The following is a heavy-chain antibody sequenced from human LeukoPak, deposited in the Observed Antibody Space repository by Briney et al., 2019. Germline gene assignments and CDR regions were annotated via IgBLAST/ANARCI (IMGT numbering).Heavy chain of an antibody. J-gene: IGHJ4*02. Sequence: GGSLRLSCAASGVTVSSDYMSWVREAPGQGLGWGSVIYSGGSTYYADSVKGRFTISRDNSKNTLYLQMNSLRAEDTAVYYCARLAHEQQPFDYWGQGTPVTVSS. CDR2: IYSGGST. V-gene: IGHV3-53*01. CDR3: ARLAHEQQPFDY. CDR1: GVTVSSDY. D-gene: IGHD6-13*01.